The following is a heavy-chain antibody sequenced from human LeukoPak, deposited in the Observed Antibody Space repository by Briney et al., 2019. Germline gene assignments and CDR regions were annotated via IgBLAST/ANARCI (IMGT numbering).Heavy chain of an antibody. D-gene: IGHD3-16*02. Sequence: GGSLRLSCAASGFTFSRHWMTWVRQAPGKGLEWVANIKEDGSEQYYVDSIKGRFTISRDNAKNSLYLQMSSLRAEDTAIYYCVRETVSVITDFDYWAREPWSPSPQ. CDR2: IKEDGSEQ. CDR3: VRETVSVITDFDY. CDR1: GFTFSRHW. J-gene: IGHJ4*02. V-gene: IGHV3-7*01.